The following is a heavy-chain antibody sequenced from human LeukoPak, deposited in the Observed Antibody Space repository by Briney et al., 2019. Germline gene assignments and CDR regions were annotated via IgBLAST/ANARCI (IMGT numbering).Heavy chain of an antibody. J-gene: IGHJ4*02. CDR3: ARVYDSSGYYPSYYFDY. D-gene: IGHD3-22*01. CDR1: GYSFTSYW. Sequence: GESLQISCKGSGYSFTSYWIGWVRQMPGKGLEWMGIIYPGDSDTRYSPSFQGQVTISADKSISTAYLQWSSLKASDTAMYYCARVYDSSGYYPSYYFDYWGQGTLVTVSS. V-gene: IGHV5-51*01. CDR2: IYPGDSDT.